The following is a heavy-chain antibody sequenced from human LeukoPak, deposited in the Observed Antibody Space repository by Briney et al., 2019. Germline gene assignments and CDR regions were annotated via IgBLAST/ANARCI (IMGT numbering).Heavy chain of an antibody. CDR1: GFTLSSYA. CDR3: ARGSTYYDSSGQVPFDY. V-gene: IGHV3-23*01. Sequence: GGSLRLSCAAPGFTLSSYAMSWVRQAPGKGLEWVSAISGSGGSTYYADSVKGRFTISRDNSKNTLYLQMNSLRAEDTAVYYCARGSTYYDSSGQVPFDYWGQGTLVTVSS. CDR2: ISGSGGST. D-gene: IGHD3-22*01. J-gene: IGHJ4*02.